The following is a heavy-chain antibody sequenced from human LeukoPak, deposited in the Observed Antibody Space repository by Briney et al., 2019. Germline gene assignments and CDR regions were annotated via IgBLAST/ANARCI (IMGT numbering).Heavy chain of an antibody. J-gene: IGHJ4*02. Sequence: SETLSLTCAVSGGSISSGGYSWSWIRQPPGKGLEWIGEINHSGSTNYNPSLKSRVTISVDTSKNQFSLKLSSVTAADTAVYYCARETERYSRNRNFDYWGQGTLVTVSS. CDR3: ARETERYSRNRNFDY. CDR2: INHSGST. CDR1: GGSISSGGYS. V-gene: IGHV4-34*01. D-gene: IGHD6-13*01.